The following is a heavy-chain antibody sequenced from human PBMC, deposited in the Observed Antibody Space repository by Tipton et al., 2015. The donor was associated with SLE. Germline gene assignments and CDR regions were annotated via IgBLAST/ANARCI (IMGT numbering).Heavy chain of an antibody. Sequence: TLSLTCTVSGGSISSYYWSWIRQPPGKGLEWIGYIYTSGSTNYNPSLKSRVTISVDTSKNQFSLKLSSVTAADTAVYYCARAWGYSGGPDAFDIWGQGTMVTVSS. CDR2: IYTSGST. CDR1: GGSISSYY. V-gene: IGHV4-4*08. D-gene: IGHD1-26*01. CDR3: ARAWGYSGGPDAFDI. J-gene: IGHJ3*02.